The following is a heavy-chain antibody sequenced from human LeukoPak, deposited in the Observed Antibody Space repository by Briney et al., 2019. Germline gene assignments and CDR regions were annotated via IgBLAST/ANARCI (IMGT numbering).Heavy chain of an antibody. J-gene: IGHJ4*02. D-gene: IGHD3-3*01. CDR2: IWYDGSNK. Sequence: GGSLRLSCAASGFTFSSYGMHWVRQAPGKGLGWVAVIWYDGSNKYYADSVKGRFTISRDNSKNTLYLQMNSLRAEDKAVYYCARDESEYYDFWSGYTFDYWGQGTLVTVSS. V-gene: IGHV3-33*01. CDR3: ARDESEYYDFWSGYTFDY. CDR1: GFTFSSYG.